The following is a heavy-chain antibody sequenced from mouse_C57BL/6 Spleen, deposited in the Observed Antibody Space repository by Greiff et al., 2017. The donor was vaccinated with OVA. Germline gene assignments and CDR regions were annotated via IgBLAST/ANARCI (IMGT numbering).Heavy chain of an antibody. V-gene: IGHV1-81*01. CDR3: ARWSDYYGSSYRYFDV. J-gene: IGHJ1*03. CDR2: IYPRSGNT. Sequence: VHLVESGAELARPGASVKLSCKASGYTFTSYGISWVKQRTGQGLEWIGEIYPRSGNTYYNEKFKGKATLTADKSSSTAYMELRSLTSEDSAVYFCARWSDYYGSSYRYFDVWGTGTTVTVSS. D-gene: IGHD1-1*01. CDR1: GYTFTSYG.